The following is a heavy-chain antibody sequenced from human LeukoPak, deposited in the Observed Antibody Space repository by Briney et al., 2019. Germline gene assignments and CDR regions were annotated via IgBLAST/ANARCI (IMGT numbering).Heavy chain of an antibody. J-gene: IGHJ4*02. Sequence: GGSLRLSCAASGFTLSDHYMDWVRQAPGKGLEWVSAISGSGGSTYYADSVKGRFTISRDNSKNTLYLQMNSLRAEDTAVYYCAKDPRQYYYDSSGPLDYWGQGTLVTVSS. CDR1: GFTLSDHY. D-gene: IGHD3-22*01. CDR2: ISGSGGST. CDR3: AKDPRQYYYDSSGPLDY. V-gene: IGHV3-23*01.